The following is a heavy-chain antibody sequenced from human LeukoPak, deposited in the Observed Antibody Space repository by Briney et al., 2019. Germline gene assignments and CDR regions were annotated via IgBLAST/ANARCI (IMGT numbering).Heavy chain of an antibody. CDR2: IYYSGST. Sequence: PSETLSLTCTVSGGSISSSSYYWGWIRQPPGKGLEWIGSIYYSGSTYYNPSLKSRVTISVDTSKNQFSLKLSSVTAADTAVYYCARIRFGELYSQWFDPWGQGTLVTVSS. D-gene: IGHD3-10*01. J-gene: IGHJ5*02. CDR3: ARIRFGELYSQWFDP. CDR1: GGSISSSSYY. V-gene: IGHV4-39*01.